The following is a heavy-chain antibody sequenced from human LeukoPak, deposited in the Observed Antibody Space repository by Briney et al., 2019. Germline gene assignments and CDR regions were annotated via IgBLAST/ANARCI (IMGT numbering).Heavy chain of an antibody. Sequence: ASVKVSCKASGYTFTSYDINWVRQATGQGLEWMGWMNPNSGNTGYAQKFQGRVTMTRNTSISTAYMELSSLRSEDTAVYYCARDYYDFWSDYYYYYYYMDVWGKGTTVTVSS. CDR3: ARDYYDFWSDYYYYYYYMDV. V-gene: IGHV1-8*01. D-gene: IGHD3-3*01. CDR2: MNPNSGNT. J-gene: IGHJ6*03. CDR1: GYTFTSYD.